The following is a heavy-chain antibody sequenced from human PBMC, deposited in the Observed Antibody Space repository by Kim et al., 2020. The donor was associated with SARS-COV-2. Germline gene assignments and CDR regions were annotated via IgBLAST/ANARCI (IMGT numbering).Heavy chain of an antibody. Sequence: ASVKVSCKASGYTFTSYAMHWVRQAPGQRLEWMGWINAGNGNTKYSQKFQGRVTITRDTSASTAYMELSSLRSEDTAVYYCARGPPIWFGEDAGVDPWGQGTLVTVSS. CDR3: ARGPPIWFGEDAGVDP. D-gene: IGHD3-10*01. CDR2: INAGNGNT. J-gene: IGHJ5*02. CDR1: GYTFTSYA. V-gene: IGHV1-3*01.